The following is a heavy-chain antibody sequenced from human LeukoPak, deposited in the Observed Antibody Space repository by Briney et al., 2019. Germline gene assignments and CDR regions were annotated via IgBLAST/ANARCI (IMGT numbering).Heavy chain of an antibody. CDR3: ARLQRAAGIAVAGSLDY. V-gene: IGHV4-61*05. J-gene: IGHJ4*02. D-gene: IGHD6-19*01. CDR2: IYYSGST. Sequence: SETLSLTCTVSGGSISSSSYYWSWIRQPPGKGLEWIGYIYYSGSTNYNPSLKSRVTISVDTSKNQFSLKLSSVTAADTAVYYCARLQRAAGIAVAGSLDYWGQGTLVTVSS. CDR1: GGSISSSSYY.